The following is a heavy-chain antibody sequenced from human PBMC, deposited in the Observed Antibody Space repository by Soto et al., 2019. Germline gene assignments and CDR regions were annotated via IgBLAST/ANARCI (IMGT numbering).Heavy chain of an antibody. Sequence: GGSLRLSCAASGFTFSSYAMSWVRQAPGKGLEWVSAISGSGGSTYYADSVKGRFTISRDNAKNTLYLQMNSLRAEDTALYYCARDKNTARYGMDVWGQGTTVTVSS. D-gene: IGHD5-18*01. CDR2: ISGSGGST. CDR3: ARDKNTARYGMDV. V-gene: IGHV3-23*01. CDR1: GFTFSSYA. J-gene: IGHJ6*02.